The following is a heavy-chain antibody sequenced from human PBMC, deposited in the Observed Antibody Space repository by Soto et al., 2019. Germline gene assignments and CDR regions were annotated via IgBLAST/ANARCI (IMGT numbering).Heavy chain of an antibody. Sequence: ASVKVSCKASGYTFTDYYVHWVRQAPGQGLEWMGWINPSNGDTNFVQKFQGRATMTRDTSISTAYMELSRLRSDDTAMYFCAKIGQYRVAAGQLDCWRQGTLVTVSS. CDR2: INPSNGDT. CDR1: GYTFTDYY. J-gene: IGHJ4*02. CDR3: AKIGQYRVAAGQLDC. V-gene: IGHV1-2*02. D-gene: IGHD5-12*01.